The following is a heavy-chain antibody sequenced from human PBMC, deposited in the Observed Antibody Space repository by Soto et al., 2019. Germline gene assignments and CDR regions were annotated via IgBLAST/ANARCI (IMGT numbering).Heavy chain of an antibody. CDR3: GRVHYDILTGYYKGLDY. CDR2: INHSGST. J-gene: IGHJ4*02. D-gene: IGHD3-9*01. CDR1: GGSFSGYY. Sequence: PSETLSLTCAVYGGSFSGYYWSWIRQPPGKGLEWIGEINHSGSTNYNPSLKSRVTISVDTSKNQFSLKLSSVTAADTAVYYCGRVHYDILTGYYKGLDYWGQGTLVTVSS. V-gene: IGHV4-34*01.